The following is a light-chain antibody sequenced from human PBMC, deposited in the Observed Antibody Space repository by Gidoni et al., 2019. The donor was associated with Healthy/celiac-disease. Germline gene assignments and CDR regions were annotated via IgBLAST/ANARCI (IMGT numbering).Light chain of an antibody. V-gene: IGKV1-5*03. Sequence: DIQMTQSPSTLSASVGDRVTITCRASQSINSWLAWYQQKPGKAPKLLIYKASSLEGGVPSRFSGSGSGTEFTLTISSLQPDDFATYYCQQYNNYPLTFGGGTKVEIK. CDR3: QQYNNYPLT. J-gene: IGKJ4*01. CDR1: QSINSW. CDR2: KAS.